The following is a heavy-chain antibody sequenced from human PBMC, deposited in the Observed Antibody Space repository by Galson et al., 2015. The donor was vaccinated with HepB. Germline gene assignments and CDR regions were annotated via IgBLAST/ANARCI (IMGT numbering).Heavy chain of an antibody. D-gene: IGHD4-11*01. CDR3: AKDPIPYSSPYGMDV. CDR2: ISYDGSKK. V-gene: IGHV3-30*18. Sequence: SLRLSCAASGFTFSSYVIHWVRQAPGKGLEWVAVISYDGSKKYYADSVKGRFTISRDNSNNTLYLQMNSLRGEDSAVYYCAKDPIPYSSPYGMDVWGPGTTVTVSS. CDR1: GFTFSSYV. J-gene: IGHJ6*02.